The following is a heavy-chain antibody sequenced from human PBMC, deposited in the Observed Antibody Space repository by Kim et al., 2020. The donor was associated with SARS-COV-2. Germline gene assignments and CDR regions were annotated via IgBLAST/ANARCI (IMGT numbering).Heavy chain of an antibody. J-gene: IGHJ4*02. CDR2: IYSGGSST. CDR3: AVHPVLYCSGGSCYFDY. V-gene: IGHV3-23*03. D-gene: IGHD2-15*01. CDR1: GFTFSSYA. Sequence: GGSLRLSCAASGFTFSSYAMSWVRQAPGKGLEWVSVIYSGGSSTYYADSVKGRFTISRDNSKNTLYLQMNSLRAEDTAVYYCAVHPVLYCSGGSCYFDYWGQGTLVTVSS.